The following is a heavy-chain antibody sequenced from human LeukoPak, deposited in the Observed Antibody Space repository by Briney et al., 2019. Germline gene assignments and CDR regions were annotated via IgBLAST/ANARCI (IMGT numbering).Heavy chain of an antibody. CDR3: ARTPYYDFWSGYYTGAWFDP. Sequence: SQTLSLTCTVSGGSISSGDYYWSWIRQPPGKSVEWIGYIYYSGSTYYNPSLKSRVTISVDTSKNQFSLKLSSVTAADTAVYYCARTPYYDFWSGYYTGAWFDPWGQGTLVTVSS. D-gene: IGHD3-3*01. CDR1: GGSISSGDYY. CDR2: IYYSGST. V-gene: IGHV4-30-4*08. J-gene: IGHJ5*02.